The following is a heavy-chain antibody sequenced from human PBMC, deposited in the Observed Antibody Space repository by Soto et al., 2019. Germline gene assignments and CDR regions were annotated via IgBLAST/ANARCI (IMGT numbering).Heavy chain of an antibody. V-gene: IGHV3-30*18. CDR2: VSHDGRNT. CDR1: GFTFSDYA. Sequence: VQLVESGGGVFHTGRSLRLSCAASGFTFSDYAMHWVRQAPGKGLEWVAVVSHDGRNTHYADSVKGRFTISRDSSKNTVSLEMTILRAEDTAVYYCAKGGRQWLVTSDFNYWGQGALVTVSS. CDR3: AKGGRQWLVTSDFNY. D-gene: IGHD6-19*01. J-gene: IGHJ4*02.